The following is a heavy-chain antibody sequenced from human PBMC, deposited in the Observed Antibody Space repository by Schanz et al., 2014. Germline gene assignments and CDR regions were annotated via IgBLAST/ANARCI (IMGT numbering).Heavy chain of an antibody. D-gene: IGHD4-17*01. CDR3: STDLTAVDYDAIGL. J-gene: IGHJ3*01. V-gene: IGHV3-15*01. CDR2: IKSKVDGGTT. Sequence: VYLVESGGGLIKPGGSLRLSCLASGFTFSTTWMNWVRQAPGKGLEWVGRIKSKVDGGTTDNAAPVQGRFTISRDDSKNTLHLQMNSLKTEDTAVYYCSTDLTAVDYDAIGLWGQGTMVNASS. CDR1: GFTFSTTW.